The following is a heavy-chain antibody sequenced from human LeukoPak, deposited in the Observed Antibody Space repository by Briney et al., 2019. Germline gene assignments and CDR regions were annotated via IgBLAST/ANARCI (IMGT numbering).Heavy chain of an antibody. Sequence: GGSLRLSCAASGFTFSSYSMNWVRQAPGKGLEWVSSISSSSSYIYYADSVKGRFTISRDNAKNSLYLQMNSLRAEDTAVYDCARDHRLYSSNEFDYWGQGTLVTVSS. CDR3: ARDHRLYSSNEFDY. J-gene: IGHJ4*02. D-gene: IGHD6-13*01. V-gene: IGHV3-21*01. CDR2: ISSSSSYI. CDR1: GFTFSSYS.